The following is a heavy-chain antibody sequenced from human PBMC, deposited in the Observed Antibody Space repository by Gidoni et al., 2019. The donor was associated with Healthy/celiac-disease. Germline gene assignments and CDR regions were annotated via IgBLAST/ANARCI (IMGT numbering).Heavy chain of an antibody. Sequence: EVQPVQAGAEVKQPGESLKTSCKGLGYSLTTYCIGWVRQVPGKGLEWVGISYPGDTDTRYSPSFQGQVNISADKSISTAYLQWSSLKASDTAMYYCASGGSSGYLDYWGQGTLVTVSS. J-gene: IGHJ4*02. D-gene: IGHD3-22*01. V-gene: IGHV5-51*01. CDR3: ASGGSSGYLDY. CDR1: GYSLTTYC. CDR2: SYPGDTDT.